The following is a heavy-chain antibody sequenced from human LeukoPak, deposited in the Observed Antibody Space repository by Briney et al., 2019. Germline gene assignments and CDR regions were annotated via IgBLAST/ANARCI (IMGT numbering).Heavy chain of an antibody. CDR1: GFTFSSYA. J-gene: IGHJ3*02. D-gene: IGHD5-18*01. Sequence: GGSLRLSCAASGFTFSSYAMHWVRQAPGKGLEWVAVISYDGSNKYYADSVKGRFTISRDNSKNTLYLQMNSLRAEDTAVYYCARGMDTWIQLWYTLNIWGQGTMVTVSS. V-gene: IGHV3-30-3*01. CDR3: ARGMDTWIQLWYTLNI. CDR2: ISYDGSNK.